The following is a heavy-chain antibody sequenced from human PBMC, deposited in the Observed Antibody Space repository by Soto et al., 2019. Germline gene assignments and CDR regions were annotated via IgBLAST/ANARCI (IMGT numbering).Heavy chain of an antibody. J-gene: IGHJ5*02. CDR3: ARDLVVTAKCLDP. CDR1: EGTFSSYG. CDR2: IIPIYETV. D-gene: IGHD2-21*02. Sequence: VSLVQSGAEVKKAGSSVKVSCKASEGTFSSYGISWVRQAPGQGLEWMGGIIPIYETVTYAQRFQGRLTISADESTSTAYMELSSLRPDDTAVYYCARDLVVTAKCLDPWGQGTLVTDSS. V-gene: IGHV1-69*01.